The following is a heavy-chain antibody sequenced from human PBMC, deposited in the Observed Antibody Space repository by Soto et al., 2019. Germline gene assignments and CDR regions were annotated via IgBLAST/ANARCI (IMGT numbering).Heavy chain of an antibody. CDR3: ARGGYCSSTSCYRDYYGMDV. J-gene: IGHJ6*02. V-gene: IGHV3-72*01. CDR2: TRNKANSYTT. Sequence: PGGSLRLSCAASGFTFSDHYMDWVRQAPGKGLEWVGRTRNKANSYTTEYDASVKGRFTISRDDSKNSLYLQMNSLKTEDTAVYYCARGGYCSSTSCYRDYYGMDVWGQGTTVTVSS. CDR1: GFTFSDHY. D-gene: IGHD2-2*01.